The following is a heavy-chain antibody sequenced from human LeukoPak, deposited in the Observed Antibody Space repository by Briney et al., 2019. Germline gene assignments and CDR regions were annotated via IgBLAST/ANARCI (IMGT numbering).Heavy chain of an antibody. CDR3: AREANLGYCSGGSCPNWFDP. J-gene: IGHJ5*02. Sequence: GGSLRLSCAASGFTFSDYYMSWIRQAPGKGLEWVSYISSSGSTIYYADSVKGRFTISRDNAKNSLYLQMNSLRAEDTAVYYCAREANLGYCSGGSCPNWFDPWGQGTLVTVSS. V-gene: IGHV3-11*04. CDR1: GFTFSDYY. CDR2: ISSSGSTI. D-gene: IGHD2-15*01.